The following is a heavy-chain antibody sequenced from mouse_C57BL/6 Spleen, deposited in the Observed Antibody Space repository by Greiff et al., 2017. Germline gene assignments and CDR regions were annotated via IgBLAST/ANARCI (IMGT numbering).Heavy chain of an antibody. CDR2: IAPNSGGT. CDR1: GYTFTSYW. CDR3: ARWGYGSSYGFAY. Sequence: QVQLQQPGAELVKPGASVKLSCKASGYTFTSYWMHWVKQRPGRGLEWIGRIAPNSGGTKYNEKFKGKATLTVDKPSSTAYMQLSSLTSEDSAVYYCARWGYGSSYGFAYWGQGTLVTVSA. J-gene: IGHJ3*01. V-gene: IGHV1-72*01. D-gene: IGHD1-1*01.